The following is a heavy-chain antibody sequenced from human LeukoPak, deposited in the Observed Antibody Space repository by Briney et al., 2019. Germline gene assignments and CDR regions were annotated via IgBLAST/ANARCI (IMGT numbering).Heavy chain of an antibody. CDR2: VSSSGRT. J-gene: IGHJ5*02. CDR3: AREGSVLRQVFDP. CDR1: GDSISSGSFY. V-gene: IGHV4-61*02. D-gene: IGHD3-10*01. Sequence: ASETLSLTCTVSGDSISSGSFYWSWIRQAAGKGLEWIGRVSSSGRTTYNPSLKSRLTISITTSKNQFSLKLSSVTAADTAVYYCAREGSVLRQVFDPWGQGTLVTVSS.